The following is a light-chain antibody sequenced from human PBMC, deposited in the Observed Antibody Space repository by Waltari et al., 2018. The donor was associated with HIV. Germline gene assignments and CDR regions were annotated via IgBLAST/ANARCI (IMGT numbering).Light chain of an antibody. Sequence: NFMLTQPPSVSESPGKTVTISFTRSSGSIARNYVPWYQQRPGSAPTTLIYEDDQRPSGVPDRFSGSIDTSSNSASLTISGLKTEDEADYYCQSFDTSNQWIFGGGTKLTVL. CDR3: QSFDTSNQWI. V-gene: IGLV6-57*03. CDR2: EDD. CDR1: SGSIARNY. J-gene: IGLJ2*01.